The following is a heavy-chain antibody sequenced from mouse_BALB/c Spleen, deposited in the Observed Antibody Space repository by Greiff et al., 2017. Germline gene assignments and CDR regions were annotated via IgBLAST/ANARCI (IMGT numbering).Heavy chain of an antibody. V-gene: IGHV3-8*02. CDR3: ARYPYGNYDAMDY. CDR1: GDSITSGY. D-gene: IGHD2-1*01. CDR2: ISYSGST. Sequence: DVQLQESGPSLVKPSQTLSLTCSVTGDSITSGYWNWIRKFPGNKLEYMGYISYSGSTYYNPSLKSGISITRDTSKNQYYLQLNSVTTEDTATYYCARYPYGNYDAMDYWGQGTSVTVSS. J-gene: IGHJ4*01.